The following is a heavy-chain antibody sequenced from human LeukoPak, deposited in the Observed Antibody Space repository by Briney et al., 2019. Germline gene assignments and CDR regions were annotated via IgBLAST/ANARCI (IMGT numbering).Heavy chain of an antibody. J-gene: IGHJ4*02. D-gene: IGHD6-13*01. CDR1: GFTFSGSA. CDR3: TRPHSTPEDY. V-gene: IGHV3-73*01. Sequence: GGSLRLSCAASGFTFSGSAMHWVRRASGKGLEWVGRIRSKANSYATAYAASVKGRFTISRDDSKNTAYLQMNSLKTEDTAVYYCTRPHSTPEDYWGQGTLVTVSS. CDR2: IRSKANSYAT.